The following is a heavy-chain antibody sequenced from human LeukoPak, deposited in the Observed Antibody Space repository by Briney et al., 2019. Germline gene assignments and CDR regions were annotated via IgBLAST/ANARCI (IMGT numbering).Heavy chain of an antibody. CDR3: ASLTITRARGDDAFDL. V-gene: IGHV3-21*01. CDR2: ISSSSSYI. CDR1: GFTFSSDS. D-gene: IGHD3-10*01. J-gene: IGHJ3*01. Sequence: GESLRLSCAASGFTFSSDSMNWVRQAPGKGLEWVSSISSSSSYIYYADSLKGRFTISRDNAKKSLYLQMNSLRAEDTAVYFCASLTITRARGDDAFDLWGQGTMVTVSS.